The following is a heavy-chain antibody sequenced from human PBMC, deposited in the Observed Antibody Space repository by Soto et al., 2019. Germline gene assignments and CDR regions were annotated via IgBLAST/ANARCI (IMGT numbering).Heavy chain of an antibody. D-gene: IGHD6-19*01. Sequence: QVQLVESGGGVVQPGRSLRLSCAASGFTFSSYAMHWVRQAPGKGLEWVAVISYDGSNKYYADSVKGRFTISRDNSKKPLYLQMNSLRAEDTAVYYCARGELGQWLVRYWGQGTLVTVSS. CDR2: ISYDGSNK. CDR3: ARGELGQWLVRY. CDR1: GFTFSSYA. V-gene: IGHV3-30-3*01. J-gene: IGHJ4*02.